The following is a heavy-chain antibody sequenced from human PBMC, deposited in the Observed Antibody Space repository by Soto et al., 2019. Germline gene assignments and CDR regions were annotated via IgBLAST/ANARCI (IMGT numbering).Heavy chain of an antibody. J-gene: IGHJ4*02. Sequence: PSPTSTGPGVSIDNAGRPLGWVRQSPGKGPEWIGYSYHSGSSYYNPSLQSRVTISVDRSKAQFYLTLTSVTAADTAVYFCASARYYDWCFDLWGLGIRVTATS. D-gene: IGHD3-9*01. CDR1: GVSIDNAGRP. CDR3: ASARYYDWCFDL. V-gene: IGHV4-30-2*06. CDR2: SYHSGSS.